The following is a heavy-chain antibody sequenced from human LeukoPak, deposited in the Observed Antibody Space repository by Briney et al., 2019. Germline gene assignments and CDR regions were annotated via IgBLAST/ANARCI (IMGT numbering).Heavy chain of an antibody. D-gene: IGHD6-13*01. J-gene: IGHJ3*02. CDR1: GFTFSDYY. V-gene: IGHV3-11*05. CDR3: ARDSYSRAAVDSAFDI. Sequence: PGGSLRLSCAASGFTFSDYYKSWIRQAPGKGLEWVSYISSSSSYTKYADSDKGRFTISRYNAKNSLYLKMNSLRAEDTAVYYCARDSYSRAAVDSAFDIWGQGTMVTVSS. CDR2: ISSSSSYT.